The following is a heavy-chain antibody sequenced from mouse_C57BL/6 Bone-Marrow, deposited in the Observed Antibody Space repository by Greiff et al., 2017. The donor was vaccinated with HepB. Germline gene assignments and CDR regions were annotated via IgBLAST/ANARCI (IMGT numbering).Heavy chain of an antibody. V-gene: IGHV1-55*01. CDR3: ASYGNYPYYFDY. CDR1: GYTFTSYW. CDR2: IYPGSGST. J-gene: IGHJ2*01. D-gene: IGHD2-1*01. Sequence: QVQLQQPGAELVKPGASVKMSCKASGYTFTSYWITWVKQRPGQGLEWIGDIYPGSGSTNYNQKFKGKSTLTVDKSSSTAYMQLSSLTSEDSAVYYCASYGNYPYYFDYWGQGTTLTVSS.